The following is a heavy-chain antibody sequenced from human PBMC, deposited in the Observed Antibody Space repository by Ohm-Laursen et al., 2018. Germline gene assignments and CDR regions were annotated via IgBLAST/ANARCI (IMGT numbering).Heavy chain of an antibody. CDR3: ARVTRDGYNYAFDI. D-gene: IGHD5-24*01. V-gene: IGHV4-59*12. J-gene: IGHJ3*02. Sequence: GTLSLTCTISGGTISSYYWSWIRQPPGKGLEWIGYIYYSGSTYYNPSLKSRVTMSVDTSKNQFSLKLSSVTAVDTAVYYCARVTRDGYNYAFDIWGQGTMVTVSS. CDR1: GGTISSYY. CDR2: IYYSGST.